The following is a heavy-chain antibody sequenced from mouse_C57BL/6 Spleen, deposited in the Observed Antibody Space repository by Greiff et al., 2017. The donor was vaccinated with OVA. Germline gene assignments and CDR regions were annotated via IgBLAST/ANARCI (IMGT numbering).Heavy chain of an antibody. V-gene: IGHV1-80*01. Sequence: QVQLKESGAELVKPGASVKISCKASGYAFSSYWMNWVKQRPGKGLEWIGQIYPGDGDTNYNGKFKGKATLTVDQSSSTAYMQLNSLTSEDSAVYYCATLYDYGPYWGQGTTLTVSS. J-gene: IGHJ2*01. CDR1: GYAFSSYW. D-gene: IGHD2-4*01. CDR3: ATLYDYGPY. CDR2: IYPGDGDT.